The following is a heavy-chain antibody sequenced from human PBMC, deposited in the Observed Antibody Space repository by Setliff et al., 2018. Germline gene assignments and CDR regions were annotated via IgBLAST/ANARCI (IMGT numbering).Heavy chain of an antibody. CDR1: GYNFGDYA. D-gene: IGHD1-7*01. V-gene: IGHV3-49*04. CDR3: TPWTGTSRLHY. J-gene: IGHJ4*02. Sequence: GESLKISCRASGYNFGDYAITWVRQAPGKGLEWVGSIRGKPSSGTTEYAASVKGRFTISRDDSKSIAYLQMNSLKTEDTALYYCTPWTGTSRLHYWGQGTLVTVSS. CDR2: IRGKPSSGTT.